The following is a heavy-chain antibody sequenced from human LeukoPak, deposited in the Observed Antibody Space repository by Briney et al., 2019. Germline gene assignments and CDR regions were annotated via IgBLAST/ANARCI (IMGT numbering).Heavy chain of an antibody. CDR2: INHGGST. D-gene: IGHD3-16*01. Sequence: SETLSLTCAVYGGSFSGYYWSWIRQPPGKGLEWIGEINHGGSTNYNPSLKSRVTISVDTSKNQFSLKLSSVTAADTAVYYCARGQGATAFDIWGQGTMVTVSS. V-gene: IGHV4-34*01. J-gene: IGHJ3*02. CDR3: ARGQGATAFDI. CDR1: GGSFSGYY.